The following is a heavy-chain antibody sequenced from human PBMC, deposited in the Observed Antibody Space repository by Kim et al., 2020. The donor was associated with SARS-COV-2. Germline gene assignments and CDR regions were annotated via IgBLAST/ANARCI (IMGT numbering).Heavy chain of an antibody. Sequence: SETLSLTCDVDGGSLSGPFWSALRQRPGKGLEFIGEINHRDNKYYSPSLKSRVAVFLDTSKNQFSLQMNSVTAADSGVYYCARRERFSYDLWGQGTLVTVS. D-gene: IGHD3-3*01. CDR3: ARRERFSYDL. J-gene: IGHJ5*02. CDR1: GGSLSGPF. CDR2: INHRDNK. V-gene: IGHV4-34*01.